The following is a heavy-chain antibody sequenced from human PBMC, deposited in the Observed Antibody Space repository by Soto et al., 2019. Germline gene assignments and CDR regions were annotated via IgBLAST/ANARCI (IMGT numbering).Heavy chain of an antibody. Sequence: SETLSLTCAVYGGSFSGYYWSWIRQPPGKGLEWIGEINHSGSTNYNPSLKSRVTISVDTSKNQFSLKLSSVTAADTAVYYCAKGSSGYYDTFDYWGQGTLVTVSS. J-gene: IGHJ4*02. CDR1: GGSFSGYY. V-gene: IGHV4-34*01. CDR2: INHSGST. D-gene: IGHD3-22*01. CDR3: AKGSSGYYDTFDY.